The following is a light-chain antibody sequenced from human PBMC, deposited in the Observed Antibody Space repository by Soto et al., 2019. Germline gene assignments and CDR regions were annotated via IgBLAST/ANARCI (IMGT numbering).Light chain of an antibody. CDR3: QQRSNWPPGAT. V-gene: IGKV3-11*01. CDR2: DAS. Sequence: EIVLTQSPATLSLSPGERATLSCRASQSVSSYLAWYQQKPGQAPRLLIYDASNSATGITARFSGSGAGTYFTLTISSREPEDFAVDYGQQRSNWPPGATFGPGTKVD. CDR1: QSVSSY. J-gene: IGKJ3*01.